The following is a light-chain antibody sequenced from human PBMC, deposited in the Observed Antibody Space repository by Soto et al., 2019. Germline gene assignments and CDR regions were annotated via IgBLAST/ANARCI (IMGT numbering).Light chain of an antibody. CDR1: QSVSSTY. J-gene: IGKJ2*01. CDR2: GAS. V-gene: IGKV3-20*01. CDR3: QQYGDSRT. Sequence: EIVLTQSPGTLSLSPGERATLSCRASQSVSSTYLAWYQQKPGQAPRLLIYGASSRATGIPDRFSGSASGTDFNLTIIRLEPEDFAIYYCQQYGDSRTLGQGTKLEIK.